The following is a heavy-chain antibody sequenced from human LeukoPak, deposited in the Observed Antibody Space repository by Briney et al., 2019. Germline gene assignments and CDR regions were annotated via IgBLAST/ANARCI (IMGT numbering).Heavy chain of an antibody. CDR3: ARDDQSEDSSGLYGMDV. CDR1: GGSISSYY. Sequence: SETLSLTCTVSGGSISSYYWSWIRQPPGKGLEWIGYIYYSGSTNYNPSLKSRVTISVDTSKNQFSLKLSSVTAADTAVYYCARDDQSEDSSGLYGMDVWGQGTTVTVSS. J-gene: IGHJ6*02. D-gene: IGHD3-22*01. V-gene: IGHV4-59*01. CDR2: IYYSGST.